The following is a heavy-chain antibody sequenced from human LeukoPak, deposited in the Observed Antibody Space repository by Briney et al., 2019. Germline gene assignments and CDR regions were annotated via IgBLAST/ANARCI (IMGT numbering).Heavy chain of an antibody. V-gene: IGHV3-48*01. J-gene: IGHJ4*02. Sequence: GGSLRLSCAASGFIFSSYSLNWVRQAPGKGLEWISYISTSSSTIYYADSVKGRFTISRDNAKNSLYLQINSLRAEDTAVYYCARSNWNYAFDYWGQGTLVTVSS. CDR1: GFIFSSYS. D-gene: IGHD1-7*01. CDR2: ISTSSSTI. CDR3: ARSNWNYAFDY.